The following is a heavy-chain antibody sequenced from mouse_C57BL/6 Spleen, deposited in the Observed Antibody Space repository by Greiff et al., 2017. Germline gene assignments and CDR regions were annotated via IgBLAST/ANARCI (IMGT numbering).Heavy chain of an antibody. CDR3: ARHVDSSGYVYYFDY. V-gene: IGHV5-6*02. CDR2: ISSGGSYT. Sequence: EVKLVESGGDLVKPGGSLKLSCAASGFTFSSSGMSWVRQTPDKRLEWVATISSGGSYTYYPDSVKGRFTISRDNAKNTLYLQMSSLKSEDTAMYDCARHVDSSGYVYYFDYWGQGTTLTVAS. J-gene: IGHJ2*01. CDR1: GFTFSSSG. D-gene: IGHD3-2*02.